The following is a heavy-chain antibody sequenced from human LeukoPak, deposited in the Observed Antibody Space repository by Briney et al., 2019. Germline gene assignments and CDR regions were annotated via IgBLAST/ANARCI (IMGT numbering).Heavy chain of an antibody. Sequence: SETLSLTCIVSGGSISGHFWSWIRRPPGKGLEWIGYTHYTGSTKYNPSLKSRLTISVDTSKNQFSLKLSSVTAADTAVYYCASVDDEGYSDSWGQGTLVTVSS. D-gene: IGHD3-22*01. CDR3: ASVDDEGYSDS. CDR2: THYTGST. J-gene: IGHJ4*02. V-gene: IGHV4-59*11. CDR1: GGSISGHF.